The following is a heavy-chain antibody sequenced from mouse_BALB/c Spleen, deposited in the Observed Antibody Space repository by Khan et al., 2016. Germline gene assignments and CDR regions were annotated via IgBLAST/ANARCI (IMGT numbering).Heavy chain of an antibody. CDR3: ARCYDGYYRFAY. D-gene: IGHD2-3*01. CDR2: IDPENGNT. J-gene: IGHJ3*01. CDR1: GFNIKDYY. V-gene: IGHV14-1*02. Sequence: VQLQQSGAELVRPGALVKLSCKASGFNIKDYYMHWVKQRPEQGLEWIGWIDPENGNTIYDPKLQGKASITADTSSNTAYLQLSSLTSEDTAVYYCARCYDGYYRFAYWGQGTLVTVSA.